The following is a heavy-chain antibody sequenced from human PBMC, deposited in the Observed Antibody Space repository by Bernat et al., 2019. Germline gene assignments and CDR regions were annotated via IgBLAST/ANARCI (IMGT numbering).Heavy chain of an antibody. V-gene: IGHV3-30-3*01. CDR2: ISYDGSNK. CDR1: GFTFSSYA. J-gene: IGHJ4*02. CDR3: AKATLTFGGVITNFDY. D-gene: IGHD3-16*02. Sequence: QVQLVESGGGVVQPGRSLRLSCAASGFTFSSYAMHWVRQAPGKGLEWVAVISYDGSNKYYADSVKGRFTISRDNSKNTLYLQMNSLRAEDTAVYYCAKATLTFGGVITNFDYWGQGTLVTVSS.